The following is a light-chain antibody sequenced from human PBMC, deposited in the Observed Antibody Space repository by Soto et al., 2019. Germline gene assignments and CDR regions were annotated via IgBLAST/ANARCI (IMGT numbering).Light chain of an antibody. CDR1: ESISTW. CDR2: TAS. Sequence: DIQMTQSPSSVSASVGDSVTITCRASESISTWLAWYRQKPGKAPELSIYTASNLQSGVPSRFSGRGSGTDFTLTISSLQPEDFATYYCHQAISFPITFGQGTRLEIK. V-gene: IGKV1-12*01. CDR3: HQAISFPIT. J-gene: IGKJ5*01.